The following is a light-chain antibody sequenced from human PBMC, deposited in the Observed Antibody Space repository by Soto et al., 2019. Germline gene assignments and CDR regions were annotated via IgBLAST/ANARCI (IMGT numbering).Light chain of an antibody. V-gene: IGLV7-46*01. Sequence: QAVVTQEPSLTVSPGGTVTLTCGSSTGAVTGSHYPYWFQQKPGQAPRTLIYDTANRFPWTPTRFSGSLLGGKAALTLSGAQPEDEADYYCLVSYSGVRLVFGRGTKLTVL. CDR2: DTA. J-gene: IGLJ2*01. CDR1: TGAVTGSHY. CDR3: LVSYSGVRLV.